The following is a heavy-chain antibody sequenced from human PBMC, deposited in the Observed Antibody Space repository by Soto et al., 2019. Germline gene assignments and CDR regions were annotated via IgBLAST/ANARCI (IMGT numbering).Heavy chain of an antibody. D-gene: IGHD6-6*01. CDR1: GFTFSSYA. CDR3: AKDFIRLYSSSDVDY. Sequence: EVQLLESGGGLVQPGGSLRLSCAASGFTFSSYAMSWVRQAPGKGLEWVSAISGRGGSTYYADSVKGRFTISRDNSKNPRHLQMTSRRAEDTAVYYCAKDFIRLYSSSDVDYWGQGNLVTASS. CDR2: ISGRGGST. J-gene: IGHJ4*02. V-gene: IGHV3-23*01.